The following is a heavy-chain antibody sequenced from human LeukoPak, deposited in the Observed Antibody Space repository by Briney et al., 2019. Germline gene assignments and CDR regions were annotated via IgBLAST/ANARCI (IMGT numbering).Heavy chain of an antibody. CDR3: ATTLIREGSFT. J-gene: IGHJ5*02. CDR1: GFTFTTSW. Sequence: GGSLRLPRAASGFTFTTSWMTWVRQAPGKGFEWVSNINEDGTEKYYVDSVKGRCTISRDNAKRSLYLQMNSLRAEDTAIYYCATTLIREGSFTWGQGTLVTVSS. V-gene: IGHV3-7*01. D-gene: IGHD3-10*01. CDR2: INEDGTEK.